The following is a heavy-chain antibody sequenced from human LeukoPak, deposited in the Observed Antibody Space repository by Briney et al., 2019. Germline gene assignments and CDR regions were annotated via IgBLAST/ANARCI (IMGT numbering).Heavy chain of an antibody. D-gene: IGHD5-12*01. CDR1: GFTFRTYW. CDR2: INTDGSTT. V-gene: IGHV3-74*01. CDR3: AKESGYDVDLEY. Sequence: GGSLRLSCAGSGFTFRTYWMHWVRQAPGGGLVWVSGINTDGSTTSYADSVKGRFTISRDNAKNTVYLQMSSLRAEDTAVYYCAKESGYDVDLEYWGQGALVTVSS. J-gene: IGHJ4*02.